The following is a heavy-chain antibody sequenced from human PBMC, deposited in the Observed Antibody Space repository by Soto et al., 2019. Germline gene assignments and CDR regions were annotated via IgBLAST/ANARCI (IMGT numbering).Heavy chain of an antibody. V-gene: IGHV1-18*01. J-gene: IGHJ4*02. CDR2: ITANNVNT. Sequence: GASVKVSCKTSGYTFTIYGISCVRQSAGQGLEWMGCITANNVNTNYAQEFQGRVTMTTDTSTATAYMELRSLRSDDTAVYYCARDMGGYYFEPNDYWGQGTLVTVSS. CDR3: ARDMGGYYFEPNDY. D-gene: IGHD3-22*01. CDR1: GYTFTIYG.